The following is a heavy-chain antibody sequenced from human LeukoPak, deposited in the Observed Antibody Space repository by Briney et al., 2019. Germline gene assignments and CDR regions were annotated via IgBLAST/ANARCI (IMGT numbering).Heavy chain of an antibody. CDR3: ARGGRHGFFDY. CDR1: GFTFNIYS. CDR2: ISGTSNYI. J-gene: IGHJ4*02. V-gene: IGHV3-21*01. Sequence: GGSLRLSCAASGFTFNIYSMNWVRQAPGKGLEWVSSISGTSNYIYYADSVKGRFTISRDNAKNSLNLQMNTLRDEDTAVYFCARGGRHGFFDYWGQGTLVTVSS. D-gene: IGHD5-24*01.